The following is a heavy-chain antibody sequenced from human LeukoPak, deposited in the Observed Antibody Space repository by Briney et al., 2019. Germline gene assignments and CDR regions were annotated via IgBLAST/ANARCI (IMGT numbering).Heavy chain of an antibody. V-gene: IGHV1-46*01. CDR1: GYTFTSYY. J-gene: IGHJ4*02. D-gene: IGHD6-19*01. Sequence: ASVKVSCEASGYTFTSYYMHWVRQAPGQGLEWMGIINPSGGSTSYAQKLQGRVTMTRDTSTSTVYMELSSLRSEDTAVYYCAREDSSGWYQRDHFDYWGQGTLVTVSS. CDR2: INPSGGST. CDR3: AREDSSGWYQRDHFDY.